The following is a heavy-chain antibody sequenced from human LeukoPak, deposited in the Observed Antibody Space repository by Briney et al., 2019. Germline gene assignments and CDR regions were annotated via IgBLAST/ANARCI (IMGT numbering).Heavy chain of an antibody. J-gene: IGHJ6*03. V-gene: IGHV5-51*01. CDR2: VYPGASDT. Sequence: GESLKISCKGSGYTFSRYWIGWVRQMPGKGLEWMGIVYPGASDTIYSPSFQGQVTISADRFIDTAYLQWSSLKASDTAMYYCARHFYYDSRTYYKDYYYYDMDVWGVGTSVTVTS. D-gene: IGHD3-10*01. CDR3: ARHFYYDSRTYYKDYYYYDMDV. CDR1: GYTFSRYW.